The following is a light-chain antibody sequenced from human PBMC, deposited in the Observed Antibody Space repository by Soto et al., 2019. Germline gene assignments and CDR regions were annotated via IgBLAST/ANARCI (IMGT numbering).Light chain of an antibody. J-gene: IGLJ2*01. CDR3: QTWGTGTVV. CDR1: SGHSSYA. V-gene: IGLV4-69*01. CDR2: LNSDGSH. Sequence: QSALTQSPSASASLGASVKLTCTLSSGHSSYAIAWHQQQPEKGPRYLMKLNSDGSHSKGDGIPDRFSASTSGAERYLTISSLQSEDEADYYCQTWGTGTVVFGGGTQLTVL.